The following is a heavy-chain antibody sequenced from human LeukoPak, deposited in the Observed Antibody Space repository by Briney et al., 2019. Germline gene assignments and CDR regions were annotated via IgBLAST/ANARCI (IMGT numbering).Heavy chain of an antibody. Sequence: GTSLRLSCAASGFTFNSYAIHWVRQAPGKGLEWVTIISYDGRTKYYEDCVKGRFIISRDNSKNTLYLQMDSLRPEDTAVYYCVRGSSSFYDSSGYSYYFDNWGQGTLVTVSS. J-gene: IGHJ4*02. CDR3: VRGSSSFYDSSGYSYYFDN. D-gene: IGHD3-22*01. V-gene: IGHV3-30*04. CDR2: ISYDGRTK. CDR1: GFTFNSYA.